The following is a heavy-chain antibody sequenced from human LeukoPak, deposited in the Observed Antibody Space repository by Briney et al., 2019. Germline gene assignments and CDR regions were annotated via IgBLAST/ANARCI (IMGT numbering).Heavy chain of an antibody. CDR3: AKDVGYCSSTTCYKPFDY. V-gene: IGHV3-23*01. D-gene: IGHD2-2*02. J-gene: IGHJ4*02. CDR1: GFTFSNYA. Sequence: GGSLRLSCAASGFTFSNYAMSWVRQAPGKGLEWVSAFSGSGGSTYYADSVKGRFAISRDNSKNTLYLQMNSLRAEDTAVYYCAKDVGYCSSTTCYKPFDYWGQGTLVTVSS. CDR2: FSGSGGST.